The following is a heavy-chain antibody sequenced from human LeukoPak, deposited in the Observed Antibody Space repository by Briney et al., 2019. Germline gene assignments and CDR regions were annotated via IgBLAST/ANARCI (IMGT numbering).Heavy chain of an antibody. CDR2: ISLAGQT. V-gene: IGHV4-4*02. Sequence: PSGTLSLTCGVSGGSISGTNWWSWVRQPPGQGLAWMGEISLAGQTNYNPSLNGRVTMSLDKSSNQLSLHLTSVTAADTATYFCSRESGPFCPFGYWGQGTLVIVSS. CDR3: SRESGPFCPFGY. CDR1: GGSISGTNW. J-gene: IGHJ4*02. D-gene: IGHD1-26*01.